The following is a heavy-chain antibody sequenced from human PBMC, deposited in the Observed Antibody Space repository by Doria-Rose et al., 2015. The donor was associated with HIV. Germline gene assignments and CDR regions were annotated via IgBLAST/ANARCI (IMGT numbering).Heavy chain of an antibody. CDR2: IYSSGST. V-gene: IGHV4-4*09. Sequence: IQQPPGKGLEWVGYIYSSGSTHYNSSLKSRVTISIDTSKDQFSLKLSSVTAADTAVYYCARFRPSRGIYYSLDVWGKGTTVTVSS. D-gene: IGHD3-10*01. J-gene: IGHJ6*03. CDR3: ARFRPSRGIYYSLDV.